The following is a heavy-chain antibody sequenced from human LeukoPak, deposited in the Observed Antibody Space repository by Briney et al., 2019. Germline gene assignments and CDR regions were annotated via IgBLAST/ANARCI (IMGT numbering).Heavy chain of an antibody. D-gene: IGHD2-2*01. J-gene: IGHJ6*02. CDR1: GYTFTGYY. Sequence: ASVKVSCKASGYTFTGYYMHWVRQAPGQGLEWMGWINPNSGGTNYAQKFQGRVTMTRDTSISTAYMELSRLRSDDTAVNYCARKRVPAAIGDYYYYGMDVWGQGTTVTVSS. V-gene: IGHV1-2*02. CDR2: INPNSGGT. CDR3: ARKRVPAAIGDYYYYGMDV.